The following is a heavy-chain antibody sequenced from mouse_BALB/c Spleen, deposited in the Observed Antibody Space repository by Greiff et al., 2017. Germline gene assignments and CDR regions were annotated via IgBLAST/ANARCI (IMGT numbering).Heavy chain of an antibody. CDR1: GFTFSSYA. Sequence: EVKLVESGGGLVKPGGSLKLSCAASGFTFSSYAMSWVRQTPEKRLEWVASISSGGSTYYPDSVKGRFTISRDNARNILYLQMSSLRSEDTAMYYCARVRYYGSSYSFAYWGQGTLVTVSA. V-gene: IGHV5-6-5*01. J-gene: IGHJ3*01. CDR3: ARVRYYGSSYSFAY. CDR2: ISSGGST. D-gene: IGHD1-1*01.